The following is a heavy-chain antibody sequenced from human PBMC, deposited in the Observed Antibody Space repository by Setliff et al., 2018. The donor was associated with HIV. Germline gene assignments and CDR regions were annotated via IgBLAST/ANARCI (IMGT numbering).Heavy chain of an antibody. D-gene: IGHD6-19*01. CDR1: GGSISGHY. CDR3: ARDSDVDSSVSDV. Sequence: PSETLSLTCTVSGGSISGHYWSWIRQPAGKGLEWVGYMYPGGSINYNPSLNSRVTMSVDRSKNQFSLKLSSVTAADTAVYYRARDSDVDSSVSDVWGKGTTVTVSS. V-gene: IGHV4-4*07. CDR2: MYPGGSI. J-gene: IGHJ6*04.